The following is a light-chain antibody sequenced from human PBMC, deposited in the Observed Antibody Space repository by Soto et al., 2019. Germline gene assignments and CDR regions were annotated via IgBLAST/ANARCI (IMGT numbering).Light chain of an antibody. CDR2: LAS. Sequence: QLTQSPSSLSASVGDRVTITCRASQVISKYLAWYQQKPGTAPKLLIYLASTLQGGVPSRFSGSGSGTDFRLTISSLQPEDVATYYCQYLNSFPLTFGGGTKVEIK. V-gene: IGKV1-9*01. CDR1: QVISKY. CDR3: QYLNSFPLT. J-gene: IGKJ4*01.